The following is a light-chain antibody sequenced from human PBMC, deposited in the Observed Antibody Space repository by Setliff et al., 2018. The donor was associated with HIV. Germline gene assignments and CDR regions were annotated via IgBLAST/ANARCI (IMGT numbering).Light chain of an antibody. Sequence: QSALTQSPSASGTPGQRVTISCSGGSSDIGRNTVSWYQHLPGTAPKLLIYSNHLRPSGGPDRFAGSKSGTSASLAISGLQSEDEADYFCSSWDVSRNGPVFGTGTKVTVL. CDR2: SNH. CDR3: SSWDVSRNGPV. J-gene: IGLJ1*01. CDR1: SSDIGRNT. V-gene: IGLV1-44*01.